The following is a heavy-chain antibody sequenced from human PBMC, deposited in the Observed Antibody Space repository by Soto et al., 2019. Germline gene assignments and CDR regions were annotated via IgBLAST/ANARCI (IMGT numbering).Heavy chain of an antibody. V-gene: IGHV1-24*01. Sequence: ASVKVSCKVSGYILTELSMHWVRQAPGKGLEWMGGFDPEDGETIYAQKFQGRVTMTEDTSTDTAYMELSSLRSEDTAVYYCATSLWFGELHYYFDYWGQGTLVTVSS. J-gene: IGHJ4*02. CDR1: GYILTELS. CDR2: FDPEDGET. D-gene: IGHD3-10*01. CDR3: ATSLWFGELHYYFDY.